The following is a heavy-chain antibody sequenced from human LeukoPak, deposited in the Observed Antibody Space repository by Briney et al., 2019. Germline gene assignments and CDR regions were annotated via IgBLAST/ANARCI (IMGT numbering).Heavy chain of an antibody. V-gene: IGHV4-59*01. J-gene: IGHJ4*02. CDR1: GGSFSGYY. D-gene: IGHD6-6*01. CDR2: IYYSGST. Sequence: SETLSLTCAVYGGSFSGYYWSWIRQPPGKGLEWIGYIYYSGSTNYNPSLKSRVTISVDTSKNQFSLKLSSVTAADTAMYYCARTYSSSSGDFDYWGQGTLVTVSS. CDR3: ARTYSSSSGDFDY.